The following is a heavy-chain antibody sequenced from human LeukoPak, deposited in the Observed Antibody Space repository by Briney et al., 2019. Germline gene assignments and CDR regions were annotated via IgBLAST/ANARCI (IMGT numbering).Heavy chain of an antibody. J-gene: IGHJ6*03. D-gene: IGHD2-2*01. CDR2: ISTSGSSI. Sequence: QSGGSLRLSCAASGFTFSTYEINWVRQAPGKGLEWLSHISTSGSSIHYADSVKGRFTISRDNAKNSLYLQMNSLRAEDTAVYYCAREGGYCSSTSCSYYMDVWGKGTTVTISS. CDR1: GFTFSTYE. V-gene: IGHV3-48*03. CDR3: AREGGYCSSTSCSYYMDV.